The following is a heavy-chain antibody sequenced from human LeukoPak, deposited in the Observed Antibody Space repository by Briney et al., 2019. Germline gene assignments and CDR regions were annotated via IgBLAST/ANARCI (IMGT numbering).Heavy chain of an antibody. V-gene: IGHV1-18*04. CDR3: ARLRSPFNWFDP. CDR2: INPNSGNT. CDR1: GYTFTGYY. Sequence: ASVKVSCKASGYTFTGYYMHWVRQAPGQGLEWMGWINPNSGNTNYAQKLQGRVTMTTDTSTSTAYMELRSLRSDDTAVYYCARLRSPFNWFDPWGQGTLVTVSS. J-gene: IGHJ5*02.